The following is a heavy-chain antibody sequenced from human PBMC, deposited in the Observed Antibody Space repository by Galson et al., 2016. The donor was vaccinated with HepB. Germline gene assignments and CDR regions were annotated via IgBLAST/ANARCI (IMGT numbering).Heavy chain of an antibody. CDR2: ISYDGSNK. CDR1: GFTFSSYG. CDR3: AKDLSAYDSSGYLFSGMDV. D-gene: IGHD3-22*01. V-gene: IGHV3-30*18. Sequence: SLRLSCAASGFTFSSYGMHWVRQAPGKGLEWVAVISYDGSNKYYADSVKGRFTISRDNSKNTLYLQMNSLRAEDKAVYYCAKDLSAYDSSGYLFSGMDVWGQGTTVTVSS. J-gene: IGHJ6*02.